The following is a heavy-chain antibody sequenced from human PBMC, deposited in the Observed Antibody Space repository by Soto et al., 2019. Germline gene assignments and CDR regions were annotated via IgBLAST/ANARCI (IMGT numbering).Heavy chain of an antibody. CDR3: ARVITGTTFYYYYGMDV. Sequence: QVQLVQSGAEVKKPGASVKVSCKASGYTFTSYGINWVRQAPGQGLEWMGWISAYNGNTNYAQKLQGRVTMTTVTSTSTAYMELRSLRSDDTAVYYCARVITGTTFYYYYGMDVWGQGTTVTVSS. CDR1: GYTFTSYG. J-gene: IGHJ6*02. V-gene: IGHV1-18*01. D-gene: IGHD1-7*01. CDR2: ISAYNGNT.